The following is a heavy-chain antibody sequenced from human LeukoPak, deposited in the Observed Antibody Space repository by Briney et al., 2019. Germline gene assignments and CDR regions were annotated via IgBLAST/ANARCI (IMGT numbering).Heavy chain of an antibody. CDR1: GGSISSYY. CDR3: ARDGSHRITIFGVVIGWFDP. J-gene: IGHJ5*02. Sequence: PSETLSLTCTVSGGSISSYYWSWIRQPAGKGLEWIGRIYTSGSTNYNPSLKSRVTMSVDTSKNQFSLKLSSVTAADTAVYYCARDGSHRITIFGVVIGWFDPWGQGTLVTVSS. CDR2: IYTSGST. V-gene: IGHV4-4*07. D-gene: IGHD3-3*01.